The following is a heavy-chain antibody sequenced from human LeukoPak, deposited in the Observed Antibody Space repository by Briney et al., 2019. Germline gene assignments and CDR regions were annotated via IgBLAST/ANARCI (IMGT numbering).Heavy chain of an antibody. CDR3: ARDRNYYDSSGYYFAN. CDR1: GGSVSSGSSF. J-gene: IGHJ4*02. CDR2: IYHSGNT. Sequence: PSETLSLTCTVSGGSVSSGSSFWSWIRQPPGKGLEWIGYIYHSGNTNYNPSLKSRVTISVDTSKSQLSLKLNSVTAADTAVHYCARDRNYYDSSGYYFANWGQGTLVTVSS. V-gene: IGHV4-61*01. D-gene: IGHD3-22*01.